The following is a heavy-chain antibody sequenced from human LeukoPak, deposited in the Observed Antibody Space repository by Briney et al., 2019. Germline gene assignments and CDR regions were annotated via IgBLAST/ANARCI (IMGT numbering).Heavy chain of an antibody. Sequence: ASVKVSCKASGYTFTGYYMHWVRQAPGQGLEWMGGINPNSGGTKYAQKFQGRVTMTRDTSISTAYMELSRLRSDDMAVYYCARVLEIEAVGNDYWGQGTLVTVSS. CDR1: GYTFTGYY. CDR3: ARVLEIEAVGNDY. CDR2: INPNSGGT. D-gene: IGHD6-13*01. J-gene: IGHJ4*02. V-gene: IGHV1-2*02.